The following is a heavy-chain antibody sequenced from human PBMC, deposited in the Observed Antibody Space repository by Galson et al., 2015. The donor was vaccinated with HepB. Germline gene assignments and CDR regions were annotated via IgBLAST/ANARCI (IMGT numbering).Heavy chain of an antibody. V-gene: IGHV3-33*01. CDR2: IWYDGSNK. D-gene: IGHD3-3*01. J-gene: IGHJ4*02. CDR3: ARTHDFWSGYSLIPDY. CDR1: GFTFSSYG. Sequence: SLRLSCAASGFTFSSYGMHWVRQAPGKGLEWVAVIWYDGSNKYYADSVKGRFTISRDNSKNTLYLQMNSLRAEDTAVYYCARTHDFWSGYSLIPDYWGQGTLVTVSS.